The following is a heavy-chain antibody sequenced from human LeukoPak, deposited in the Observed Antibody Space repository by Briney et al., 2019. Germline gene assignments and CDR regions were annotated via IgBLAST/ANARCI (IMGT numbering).Heavy chain of an antibody. CDR1: GFTFSDYY. D-gene: IGHD6-13*01. CDR3: ARDRRYSTTWSDGNWFDP. CDR2: ISTSGSTM. V-gene: IGHV3-11*04. J-gene: IGHJ5*02. Sequence: WGSLTETFAASGFTFSDYYMSWIRQAPGKGLEWVSYISTSGSTMYYADSVKGRFTISRDNAKNSLYLQMNSLRAEDTAVYYCARDRRYSTTWSDGNWFDPWGQGTPVTVSS.